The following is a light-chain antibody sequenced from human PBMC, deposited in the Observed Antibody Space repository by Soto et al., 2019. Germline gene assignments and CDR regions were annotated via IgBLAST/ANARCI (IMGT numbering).Light chain of an antibody. CDR1: QSVSSY. V-gene: IGKV3-11*01. Sequence: EIVLTQSPSTLSLSPGERATLSCRASQSVSSYLAWYQQKPVQAPRLLIYDASNRATGIPARFSGSGSGTDFTPTISSLEPEDFAVYYCQQRSNWPSITFGQGTRLEIK. CDR3: QQRSNWPSIT. CDR2: DAS. J-gene: IGKJ5*01.